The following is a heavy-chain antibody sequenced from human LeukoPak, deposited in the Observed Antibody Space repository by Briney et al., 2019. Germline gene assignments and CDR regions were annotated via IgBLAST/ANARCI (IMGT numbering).Heavy chain of an antibody. J-gene: IGHJ4*02. CDR2: IKQDGSEK. CDR1: GFTFSSYA. Sequence: GGSLRLSCAASGFTFSSYAMSWVRQAPGKGLEWVANIKQDGSEKYYVDSVKGRFTISRDNAKNSLYLQMNSLRAEDTAVYYCAKSGVGGYERYLDYWGQGTLVTVSS. D-gene: IGHD3-16*01. CDR3: AKSGVGGYERYLDY. V-gene: IGHV3-7*03.